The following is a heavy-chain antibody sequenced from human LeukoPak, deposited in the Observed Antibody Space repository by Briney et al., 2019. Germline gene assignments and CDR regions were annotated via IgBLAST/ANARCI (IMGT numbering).Heavy chain of an antibody. J-gene: IGHJ4*02. Sequence: GGSLRLSCAASGFTFSSYAMSWVRQAPGKGLEWVSAISGSGGSTYYADSVKGRFTISRDNSKNTLYLQMNSLRAEDTAVYYCAKILVIGIVIVESAMDYWGQGTLVTVSS. CDR1: GFTFSSYA. CDR3: AKILVIGIVIVESAMDY. V-gene: IGHV3-23*01. CDR2: ISGSGGST. D-gene: IGHD3-16*02.